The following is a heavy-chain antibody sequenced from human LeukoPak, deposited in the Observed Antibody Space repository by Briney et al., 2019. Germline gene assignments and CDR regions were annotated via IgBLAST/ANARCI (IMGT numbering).Heavy chain of an antibody. CDR2: IYHSGST. CDR3: ARVGYYYDSSGYYYPFDY. J-gene: IGHJ4*02. V-gene: IGHV4-38-2*02. D-gene: IGHD3-22*01. CDR1: GYSTSSGYY. Sequence: SETLSLTCTVSGYSTSSGYYWGWIRQPPGKGLEWIGSIYHSGSTYYNPSLKSRVTISVDTSKNQFSLKLSSVTAADTAVYYCARVGYYYDSSGYYYPFDYWGQGTLVTVSS.